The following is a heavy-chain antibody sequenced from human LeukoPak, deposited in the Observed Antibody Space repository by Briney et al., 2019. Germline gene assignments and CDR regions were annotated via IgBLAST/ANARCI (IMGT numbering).Heavy chain of an antibody. CDR3: AYTVVANGFDP. V-gene: IGHV4-39*07. CDR1: GGSISSSSYY. Sequence: PSETLSLTCTVSGGSISSSSYYWGWIRQPPGKGLEWIGEINHSGSTNYNPSLKSRVTISVDTSKNQFSLKLSSVTAADTAVYYCAYTVVANGFDPWGQGTLVTVSS. CDR2: INHSGST. D-gene: IGHD4-23*01. J-gene: IGHJ5*02.